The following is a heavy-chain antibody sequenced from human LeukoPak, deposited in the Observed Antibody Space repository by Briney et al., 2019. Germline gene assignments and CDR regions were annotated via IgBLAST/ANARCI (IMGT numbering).Heavy chain of an antibody. Sequence: SETLSLTFSGSGGSVTTYYWSWIRQATGRGVEGMGYVSHDGTTNYPPSLSSRVIMSVDTANSTISLRLTSVTAADTAIYYCARLDCYDVVGCYNHWGRGTQVTVS. CDR2: VSHDGTT. J-gene: IGHJ5*02. D-gene: IGHD3/OR15-3a*01. V-gene: IGHV4-59*08. CDR3: ARLDCYDVVGCYNH. CDR1: GGSVTTYY.